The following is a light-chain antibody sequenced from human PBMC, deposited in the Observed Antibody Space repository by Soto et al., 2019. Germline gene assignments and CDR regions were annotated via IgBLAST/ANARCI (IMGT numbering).Light chain of an antibody. CDR2: AAS. J-gene: IGKJ4*01. CDR1: QSISSY. V-gene: IGKV1-39*01. CDR3: QESYSTTWP. Sequence: EIQLTQPPPPLSASVGDRVTIIRTASQSISSYLNWYQQKPWKAPKLLIYAASSLQSGVPSRFSGSGSGTDFTLNISSLKPEDLATYDCQESYSTTWPVGRGTMVEIK.